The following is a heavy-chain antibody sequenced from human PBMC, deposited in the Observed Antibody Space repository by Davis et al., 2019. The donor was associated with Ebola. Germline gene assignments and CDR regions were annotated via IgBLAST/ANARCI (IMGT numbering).Heavy chain of an antibody. V-gene: IGHV4-59*12. CDR3: ARANVVVPAAIDNGMDV. J-gene: IGHJ6*02. CDR2: IYYSGST. Sequence: PSETLSLTCTVSGGSISSYYWSWIRQPPGKGLEWIGHIYYSGSTNYNPSLKSRVSMSVDTSKNQFSLKLSSVTAADTAVYYCARANVVVPAAIDNGMDVWGQGTTVTVSS. CDR1: GGSISSYY. D-gene: IGHD2-2*01.